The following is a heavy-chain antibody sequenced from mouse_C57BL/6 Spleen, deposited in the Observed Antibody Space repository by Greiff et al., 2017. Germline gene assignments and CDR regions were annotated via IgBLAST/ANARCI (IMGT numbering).Heavy chain of an antibody. CDR2: IWSGGST. J-gene: IGHJ4*01. D-gene: IGHD1-1*01. CDR1: GFSLTSYG. Sequence: QVQLKQSGPGLVQPSQSLSITCTVSGFSLTSYGVHWVRQSPGKGLEWLGVIWSGGSTDYNAAFISRLSISKDNSKSQVFFKMNSLQADDTAIYYCASPVTTVVATGAMDYWGQGTSVTVSS. V-gene: IGHV2-2*01. CDR3: ASPVTTVVATGAMDY.